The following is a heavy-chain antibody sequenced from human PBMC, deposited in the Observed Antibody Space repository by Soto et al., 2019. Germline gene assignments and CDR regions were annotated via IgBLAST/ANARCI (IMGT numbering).Heavy chain of an antibody. J-gene: IGHJ4*02. D-gene: IGHD3-22*01. CDR3: ARQIYDSDTGPNFQYYFDS. CDR1: GYSFPSQW. Sequence: PGESLKISCKCSGYSFPSQWITWVRQKPGKGLEWMGRIDPSDSQTYYSPSFRGHVTISVTKSITTVFLQWSSLRASDTAMYYCARQIYDSDTGPNFQYYFDSWGQGTPVTVSS. CDR2: IDPSDSQT. V-gene: IGHV5-10-1*01.